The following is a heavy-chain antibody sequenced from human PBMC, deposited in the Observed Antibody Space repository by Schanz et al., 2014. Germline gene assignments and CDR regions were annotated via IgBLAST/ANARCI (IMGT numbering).Heavy chain of an antibody. Sequence: EVQLVESGGGLVKPGGSLRLSCAASGFTSSNAWMSWVRQAPGKGLEWVSTIASGGSHTFYADSVTGRFTISGDNSKNTLFLQMNSLRAEDTAVYYCARENLNWEAFDIWGQGTVVTVSS. V-gene: IGHV3-23*04. CDR1: GFTSSNAW. CDR3: ARENLNWEAFDI. D-gene: IGHD7-27*01. J-gene: IGHJ3*02. CDR2: IASGGSHT.